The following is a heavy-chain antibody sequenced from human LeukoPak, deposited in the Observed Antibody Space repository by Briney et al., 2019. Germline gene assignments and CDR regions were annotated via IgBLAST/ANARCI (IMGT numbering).Heavy chain of an antibody. Sequence: PSETLSLTCTVSGGSISSYYWSWIRQPPGKGLAWIGYIYYSGSTNYNPSLKSRVTISVDTSKNQFSLKLSSVTAADTAVYYCARQIGLPTTYYYYYYGMDVRGQGTTVTVSS. CDR1: GGSISSYY. CDR3: ARQIGLPTTYYYYYYGMDV. J-gene: IGHJ6*02. V-gene: IGHV4-59*08. D-gene: IGHD5-12*01. CDR2: IYYSGST.